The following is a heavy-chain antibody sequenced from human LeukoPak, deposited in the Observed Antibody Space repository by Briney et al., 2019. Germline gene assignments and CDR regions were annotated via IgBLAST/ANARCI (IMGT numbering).Heavy chain of an antibody. CDR2: IYYSGST. J-gene: IGHJ5*02. D-gene: IGHD6-13*01. CDR1: GGSISSHY. CDR3: ARDYSSPLDP. V-gene: IGHV4-59*11. Sequence: TSETLSPTCTVSGGSISSHYWSWIRQPPGKGLEWIGYIYYSGSTNYNPSLKSRVTISVDTSKNQFSLKLSSVTAADTAVYYCARDYSSPLDPWGQGTLVTVSS.